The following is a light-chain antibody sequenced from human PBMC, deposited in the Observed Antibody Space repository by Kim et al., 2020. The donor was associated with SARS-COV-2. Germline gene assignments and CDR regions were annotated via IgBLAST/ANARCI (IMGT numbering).Light chain of an antibody. CDR3: QQYYSYPET. CDR1: QGISSY. V-gene: IGKV1-8*01. Sequence: AIRMTQSPSSFSASTGDSVTITCRASQGISSYLAWYQQKPGKAPKLLIYAASTLQSGVPSRFSGSGSGTDFTLTISCLQSEDFATYYCQQYYSYPETFGQGTKLEI. J-gene: IGKJ2*01. CDR2: AAS.